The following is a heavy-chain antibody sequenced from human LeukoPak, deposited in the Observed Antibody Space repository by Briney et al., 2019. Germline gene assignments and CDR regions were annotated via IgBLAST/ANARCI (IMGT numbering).Heavy chain of an antibody. V-gene: IGHV3-48*01. J-gene: IGHJ4*02. D-gene: IGHD2/OR15-2a*01. CDR3: TTSLSTLGSFDY. CDR1: GFTFSSYS. Sequence: GESLRLSCAASGFTFSSYSMNWVRQAPGKGLEWISYISSASNTIYYADSVKGRFTISRDNAKDSVYLQMNSLRAEDTAVYYCTTSLSTLGSFDYWGQGTLVTVSS. CDR2: ISSASNTI.